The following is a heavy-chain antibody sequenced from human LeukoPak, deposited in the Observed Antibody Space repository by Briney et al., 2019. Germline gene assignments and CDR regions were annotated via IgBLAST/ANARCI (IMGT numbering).Heavy chain of an antibody. D-gene: IGHD1-26*01. J-gene: IGHJ4*02. CDR3: ARGDSGSYYYY. Sequence: PSETLSLTCTVSGGSISSYYWSWIRQPPGKGLEWIGYIYYSGSTNYNPSLKSRVTISVDTSKNQFSLKLSSVTAADTAVYYCARGDSGSYYYYWGQGTLVTVSS. V-gene: IGHV4-59*01. CDR2: IYYSGST. CDR1: GGSISSYY.